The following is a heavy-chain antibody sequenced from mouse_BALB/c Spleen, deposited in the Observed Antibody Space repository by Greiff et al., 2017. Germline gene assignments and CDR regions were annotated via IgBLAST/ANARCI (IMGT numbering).Heavy chain of an antibody. CDR3: ARVPVVAY. CDR1: GYSITSGYY. J-gene: IGHJ3*01. Sequence: EVKLQESGPGLVKPSQSLSLTCSVTGYSITSGYYWNWIRQFPGNKLEWMGYISYDGSNNYNPSLKNRISITRDTSKNQFFLKLNSVTTEDTATYYCARVPVVAYWGQGTLVTVSA. CDR2: ISYDGSN. V-gene: IGHV3-6*02.